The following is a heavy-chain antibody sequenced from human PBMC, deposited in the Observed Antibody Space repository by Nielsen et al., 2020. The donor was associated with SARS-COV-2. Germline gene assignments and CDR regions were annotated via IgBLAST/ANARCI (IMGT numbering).Heavy chain of an antibody. CDR1: GGSITSGGSY. D-gene: IGHD4-17*01. CDR3: ARDRHGDYDGHYFDY. Sequence: SETLSLTCTVSGGSITSGGSYWTWIRQHPGKGLEWIGYISYRGSTYYNPSLQSRVTISVDTSKNQFSLKVSSMTAADTAVYYCARDRHGDYDGHYFDYWGQGTLVTVSS. CDR2: ISYRGST. J-gene: IGHJ4*02. V-gene: IGHV4-31*03.